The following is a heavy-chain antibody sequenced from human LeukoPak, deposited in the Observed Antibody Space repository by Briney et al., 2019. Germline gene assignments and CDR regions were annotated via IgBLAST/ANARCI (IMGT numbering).Heavy chain of an antibody. J-gene: IGHJ4*02. Sequence: GGSLRLSCAASGFTFSSYSMNWVRQAPGKGLEWVSSISSSSSYIYYADSVKGRFTISRDNAKNSLYLQMNSLRAEDTAVYYCARGVVSVYYFDYWGQGTLVTVSS. D-gene: IGHD2-15*01. V-gene: IGHV3-21*01. CDR2: ISSSSSYI. CDR3: ARGVVSVYYFDY. CDR1: GFTFSSYS.